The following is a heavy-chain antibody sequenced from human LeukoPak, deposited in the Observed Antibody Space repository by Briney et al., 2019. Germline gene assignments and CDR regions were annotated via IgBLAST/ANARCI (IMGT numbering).Heavy chain of an antibody. CDR3: ARDGGYCSGGSCYDY. Sequence: PGGSLRLSCAASGFTFDDYAMHWVRQAPGKGLEGVSGISWNSGSIGYADSVMGRFTISRDNAKNSLYLQMNSLRAEDTAVYYCARDGGYCSGGSCYDYWGQGTLVTVSS. V-gene: IGHV3-9*01. CDR1: GFTFDDYA. J-gene: IGHJ4*02. CDR2: ISWNSGSI. D-gene: IGHD2-15*01.